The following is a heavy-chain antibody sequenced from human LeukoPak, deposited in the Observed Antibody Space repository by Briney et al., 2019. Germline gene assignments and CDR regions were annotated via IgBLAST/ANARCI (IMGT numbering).Heavy chain of an antibody. Sequence: GGSMRLSCAASGFTFSSYAMSWVRQAPGKGLEWVSDISGSGGSTYYTDSVKGRFTISRDNSKNTLYLQMNSLRAEDTAVYYFARVYSSSLYGYYYMDVWGKGTTVTVSS. CDR3: ARVYSSSLYGYYYMDV. D-gene: IGHD6-13*01. J-gene: IGHJ6*03. CDR2: ISGSGGST. CDR1: GFTFSSYA. V-gene: IGHV3-23*01.